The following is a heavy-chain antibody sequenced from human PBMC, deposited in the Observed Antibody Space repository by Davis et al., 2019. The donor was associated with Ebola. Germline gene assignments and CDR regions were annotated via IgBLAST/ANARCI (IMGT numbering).Heavy chain of an antibody. Sequence: AASVTVSCKASGGTFSSYAISCVRHAPGQGLEWMGGIIPIFGTANYAQKFQGRVTITADKSTSTAYMELSSLRSEDTAVYYCARDRCSGGSCYLGGTPPDYWGQGTLVTVSS. J-gene: IGHJ4*02. D-gene: IGHD2-15*01. CDR1: GGTFSSYA. CDR2: IIPIFGTA. V-gene: IGHV1-69*06. CDR3: ARDRCSGGSCYLGGTPPDY.